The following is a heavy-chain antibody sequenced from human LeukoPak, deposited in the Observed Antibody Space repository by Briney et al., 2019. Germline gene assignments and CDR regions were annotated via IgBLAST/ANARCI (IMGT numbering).Heavy chain of an antibody. CDR2: INHSGST. Sequence: SETLSLTCAVYGGSFSGYYWSWIRQPPGKGLEWIGEINHSGSTNYNPSLKSRVTISVDTSKNQFSLKLSSVTAADTAVYYCARWGPNTDSGTNWFDPWGQGTLVTVSS. CDR3: ARWGPNTDSGTNWFDP. CDR1: GGSFSGYY. J-gene: IGHJ5*02. V-gene: IGHV4-34*01. D-gene: IGHD1-26*01.